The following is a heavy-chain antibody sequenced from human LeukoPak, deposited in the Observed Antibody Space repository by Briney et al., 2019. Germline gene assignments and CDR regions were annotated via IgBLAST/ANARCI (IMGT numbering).Heavy chain of an antibody. CDR2: IYSGGGT. CDR1: GFTVSSNY. Sequence: GGSLRLSCAASGFTVSSNYMSWVRQAPGKGLEWVSVIYSGGGTYYADSVKGRFTISRDNSKNTLYLQMNSLRAEDTAVYYCARESSRVGFGKPTFDYWGQGTLVTVSS. CDR3: ARESSRVGFGKPTFDY. D-gene: IGHD3-10*01. V-gene: IGHV3-66*01. J-gene: IGHJ4*02.